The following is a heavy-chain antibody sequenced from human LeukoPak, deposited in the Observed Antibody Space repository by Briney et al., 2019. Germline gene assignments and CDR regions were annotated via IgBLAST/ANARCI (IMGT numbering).Heavy chain of an antibody. D-gene: IGHD3-10*01. Sequence: ASVKVSCKASGYTFTSYYMHWVRQAPGQGLEWMGVINPSGGSTVYAQNFQGRVTMTRDTSTSTVYMELGSLRSEDTAVYYCARENMIRGVKHFDYWGQGTLVTVSS. J-gene: IGHJ4*02. CDR3: ARENMIRGVKHFDY. CDR2: INPSGGST. V-gene: IGHV1-46*01. CDR1: GYTFTSYY.